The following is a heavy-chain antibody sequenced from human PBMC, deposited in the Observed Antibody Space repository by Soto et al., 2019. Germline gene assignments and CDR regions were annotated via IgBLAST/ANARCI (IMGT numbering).Heavy chain of an antibody. D-gene: IGHD6-13*01. J-gene: IGHJ4*02. Sequence: EVQLLESGGGLVQPGGSLRLSCAASGFTFSSYAMSWVRQAPGEGLEWVSSISGSGATTYYADSVKGRFTISRDYFKNTLYLQMNSLTAGDTAVYYCAKGGQQLPPGEYYFDYWGQGTLVTVSS. CDR3: AKGGQQLPPGEYYFDY. V-gene: IGHV3-23*01. CDR1: GFTFSSYA. CDR2: ISGSGATT.